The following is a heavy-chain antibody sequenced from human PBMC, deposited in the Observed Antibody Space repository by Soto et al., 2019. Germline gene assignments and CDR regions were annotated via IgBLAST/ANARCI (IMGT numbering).Heavy chain of an antibody. CDR3: AKGFTMVRGVKGY. D-gene: IGHD3-10*01. CDR2: ISGSGGST. V-gene: IGHV3-23*01. CDR1: GFTFSSYA. J-gene: IGHJ4*02. Sequence: EVQLLESGGGLVQPGGSLRLSCAASGFTFSSYAMSWVRQAPGKGLEWVSAISGSGGSTYYADSVKGRFTISRDNSKNTLYRQMNSLRAEDTAVYYCAKGFTMVRGVKGYWGQGTLVTVSS.